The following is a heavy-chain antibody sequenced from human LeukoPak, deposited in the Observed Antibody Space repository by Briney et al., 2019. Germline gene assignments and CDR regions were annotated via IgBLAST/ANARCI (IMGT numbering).Heavy chain of an antibody. D-gene: IGHD6-19*01. CDR2: IGSSGNTI. J-gene: IGHJ4*02. CDR3: ARDQWLDY. Sequence: PGGSLRLSCAASGFTFSGYIMNWVRQAPGKGLEWVSFIGSSGNTIYYADSVKGRFTVSRDNAKNTLYLQMNSLRAEDTAVYYCARDQWLDYWGQGTLVTASS. V-gene: IGHV3-48*01. CDR1: GFTFSGYI.